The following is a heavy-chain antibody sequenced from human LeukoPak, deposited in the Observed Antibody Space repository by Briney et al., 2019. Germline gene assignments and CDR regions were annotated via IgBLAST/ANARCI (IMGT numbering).Heavy chain of an antibody. D-gene: IGHD3-10*01. CDR3: ARDGESTYYYYGMDV. CDR2: IYSSGTT. CDR1: GVSISSYY. V-gene: IGHV4-4*07. J-gene: IGHJ6*02. Sequence: PSETLSLTCTVSGVSISSYYWSWIRQPAGKGLEWIGLIYSSGTTNYNPSLKSRVTMSLDTSKSQFSLRLTSVTAADTAVYYCARDGESTYYYYGMDVWGQGTTVTVSS.